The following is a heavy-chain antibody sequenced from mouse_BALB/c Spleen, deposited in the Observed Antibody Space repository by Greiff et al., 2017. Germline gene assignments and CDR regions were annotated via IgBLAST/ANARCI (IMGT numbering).Heavy chain of an antibody. D-gene: IGHD2-4*01. CDR3: VRRTMITTYWYFDV. CDR2: IRSKSNNYAT. CDR1: GFTFNTYA. J-gene: IGHJ1*01. Sequence: DVMLVESGGGLVQPKGSLKLSCAASGFTFNTYAMNWVRQAPGKGLEWVARIRSKSNNYATYYADSVKDRFTISRDDSQSMLYLQMNNLKTEDTAMYYCVRRTMITTYWYFDVWGAGTTVTVSS. V-gene: IGHV10-1*02.